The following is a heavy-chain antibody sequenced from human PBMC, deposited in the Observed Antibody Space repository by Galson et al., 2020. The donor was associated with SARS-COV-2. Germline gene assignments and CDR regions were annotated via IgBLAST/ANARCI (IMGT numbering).Heavy chain of an antibody. J-gene: IGHJ2*01. Sequence: GESLKLSCSVSGFSFRSYGMNWVRQAPGKGLEWISYISRSSSTIDYADSVKGRFTISRDNAKNSLYLQMTSLRAEDTAVYYCAREGDTVVTGYWYFDLWGRGTLVTVSS. D-gene: IGHD2-21*02. CDR3: AREGDTVVTGYWYFDL. CDR2: ISRSSSTI. V-gene: IGHV3-48*04. CDR1: GFSFRSYG.